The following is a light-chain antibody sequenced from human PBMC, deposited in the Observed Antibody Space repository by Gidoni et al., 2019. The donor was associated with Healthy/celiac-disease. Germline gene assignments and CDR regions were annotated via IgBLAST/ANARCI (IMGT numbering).Light chain of an antibody. V-gene: IGKV1-39*01. CDR2: AAS. CDR1: QSISSY. J-gene: IGKJ5*01. CDR3: QQSYSTPSIT. Sequence: DIHMPQSPSSLSASVGDRVTITCRASQSISSYLNWYQQKPGKAPKLLIYAASSLQSGVPSRFSGSGSGTDFTLTIRSLQPEDFATYYCQQSYSTPSITFXQXTRLEIK.